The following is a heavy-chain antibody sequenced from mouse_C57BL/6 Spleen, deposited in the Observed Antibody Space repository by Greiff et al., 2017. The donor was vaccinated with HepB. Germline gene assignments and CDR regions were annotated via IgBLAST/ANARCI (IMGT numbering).Heavy chain of an antibody. CDR1: GFTFSDYY. Sequence: DVKLVESGGGLVQPGGSLKLSCAASGFTFSDYYMYWVRQTPEKRLEWVAYISNGGGSTYYPDTVKGRFTISRDNAKNTLYLQMSRLKSEDTAMYYCARHDGSSYFDVWGTGTTVTVSS. CDR2: ISNGGGST. CDR3: ARHDGSSYFDV. V-gene: IGHV5-12*01. D-gene: IGHD1-1*01. J-gene: IGHJ1*03.